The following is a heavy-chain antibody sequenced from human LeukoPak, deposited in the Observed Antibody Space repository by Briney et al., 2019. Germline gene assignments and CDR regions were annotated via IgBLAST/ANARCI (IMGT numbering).Heavy chain of an antibody. CDR3: ARRRGDYQPYFDY. CDR1: SGSISSSSYR. V-gene: IGHV4-39*01. Sequence: SETLSLTCTASSGSISSSSYRWGWIRQPPGRGLEWIGTFSYTGSTYYNPSLESRATISVDTSKNQFSLRLSSVTATDTAVYYCARRRGDYQPYFDYWDQGILVTVCS. D-gene: IGHD4-11*01. CDR2: FSYTGST. J-gene: IGHJ4*02.